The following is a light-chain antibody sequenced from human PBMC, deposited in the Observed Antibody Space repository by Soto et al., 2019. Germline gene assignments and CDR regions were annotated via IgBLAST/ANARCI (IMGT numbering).Light chain of an antibody. V-gene: IGLV2-23*01. J-gene: IGLJ1*01. Sequence: QSALTQPASVSGSPGQSITISCTGTSSDVGSYNLVSWYQQHPGKAPKFMIYEATKRPSGVSNRFSGSKSGNTASLTISVLQAEDEADYYCCSYAVSSTYVFGTGTKVTVL. CDR2: EAT. CDR3: CSYAVSSTYV. CDR1: SSDVGSYNL.